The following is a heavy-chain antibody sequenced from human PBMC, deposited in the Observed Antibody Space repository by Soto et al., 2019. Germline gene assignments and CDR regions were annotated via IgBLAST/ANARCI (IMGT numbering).Heavy chain of an antibody. Sequence: SETLSLTCTVSGGSISSGDYYWSWIRQPPGKGLEWIGYIYYSGSTYYNPSLKSRVTISVDTSKNQFSLKLSSVTAADTAAYYCARQGYCSSTSCYNWFDPWGQGTLVTVSS. J-gene: IGHJ5*02. V-gene: IGHV4-30-4*01. D-gene: IGHD2-2*01. CDR3: ARQGYCSSTSCYNWFDP. CDR2: IYYSGST. CDR1: GGSISSGDYY.